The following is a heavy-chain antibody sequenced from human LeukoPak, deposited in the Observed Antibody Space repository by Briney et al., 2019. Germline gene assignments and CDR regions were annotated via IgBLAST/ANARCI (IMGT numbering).Heavy chain of an antibody. CDR2: IRYDGGNK. CDR1: GFTFSSFA. J-gene: IGHJ4*02. D-gene: IGHD2-21*01. V-gene: IGHV3-30*02. Sequence: GGSLRLSCAASGFTFSSFAIHWVRQAPGKGLEWVAFIRYDGGNKYYADSVKGRFTISRDNSKNTLYLRMNSLRAEDTAVYYCAKGGVFQFPWYFDYWGQGTLVTVSS. CDR3: AKGGVFQFPWYFDY.